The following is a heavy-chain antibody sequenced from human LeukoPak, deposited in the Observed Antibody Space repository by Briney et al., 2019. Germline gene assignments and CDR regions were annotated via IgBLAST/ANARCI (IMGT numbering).Heavy chain of an antibody. V-gene: IGHV3-30*03. J-gene: IGHJ4*02. D-gene: IGHD3-10*01. CDR1: GFTFSSYG. Sequence: GGSPRLSCAASGFTFSSYGMHWVRQAPGKGLEWVAVISYDGSNKYYADSVKGRFTISRDNSKNTLYLQMNSLRAEDTAVYYCEVWFGELLSPFDYWGQGTLVTVSS. CDR2: ISYDGSNK. CDR3: EVWFGELLSPFDY.